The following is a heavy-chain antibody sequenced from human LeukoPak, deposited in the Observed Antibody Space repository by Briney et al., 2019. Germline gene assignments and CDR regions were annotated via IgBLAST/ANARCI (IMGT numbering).Heavy chain of an antibody. J-gene: IGHJ4*02. CDR3: AREKNDYGDYVMSY. D-gene: IGHD4-17*01. Sequence: GGSLRLSCAASGFTFSSYEMNWVRQAPGKGLEWVSYISSSGSTIYYADSVKGRFTISRDNAKNSLYLQMNSLRAEDTAVYYCAREKNDYGDYVMSYWGQGTLVTVSS. CDR1: GFTFSSYE. V-gene: IGHV3-48*03. CDR2: ISSSGSTI.